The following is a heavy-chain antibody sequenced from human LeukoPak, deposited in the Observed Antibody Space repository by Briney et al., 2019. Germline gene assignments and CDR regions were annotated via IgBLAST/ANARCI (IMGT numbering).Heavy chain of an antibody. CDR1: GFTFNTFA. CDR2: ISATGGAI. Sequence: GGSLRLSCAASGFTFNTFAMSWVRQAPGKGLEWVSAISATGGAIYYVDCVKGRFTISRDDSQKTLYLQMNSLRVEDTAIYYCAKRAPLERGYTYGGVFDYWGQGSLVTVSS. J-gene: IGHJ4*02. CDR3: AKRAPLERGYTYGGVFDY. D-gene: IGHD5-18*01. V-gene: IGHV3-23*01.